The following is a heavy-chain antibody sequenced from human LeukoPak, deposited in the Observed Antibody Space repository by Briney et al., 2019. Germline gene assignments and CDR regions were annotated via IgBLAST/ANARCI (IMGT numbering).Heavy chain of an antibody. CDR1: GGSISSYY. Sequence: SETLSLTCTVSGGSISSYYWSWIRQPPGKGLEWIGYIYYSGSTNYNPSLKSRVTISVDTSKNQFSLKLSSVTAADTAVYYCARVPVKNGIVVVVAAPFVDYWGQGTLVTVSS. CDR3: ARVPVKNGIVVVVAAPFVDY. J-gene: IGHJ4*02. D-gene: IGHD2-15*01. V-gene: IGHV4-59*08. CDR2: IYYSGST.